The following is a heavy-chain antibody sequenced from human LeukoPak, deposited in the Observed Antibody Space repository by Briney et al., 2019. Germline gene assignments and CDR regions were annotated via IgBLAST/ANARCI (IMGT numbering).Heavy chain of an antibody. Sequence: GGSLRLSCAASGFTFSSYEMNWVRQAPGKGLEWVSYISSSGSTIYCADSVKGRFTISRDNAKNSLYLQMNSLRAEDTAVYYCARDSEPNGDYVGYFDYWGQGTLVTVSS. CDR2: ISSSGSTI. V-gene: IGHV3-48*03. CDR1: GFTFSSYE. CDR3: ARDSEPNGDYVGYFDY. J-gene: IGHJ4*02. D-gene: IGHD4-17*01.